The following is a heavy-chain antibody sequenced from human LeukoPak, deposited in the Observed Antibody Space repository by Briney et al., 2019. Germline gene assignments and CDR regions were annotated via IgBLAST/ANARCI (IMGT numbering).Heavy chain of an antibody. V-gene: IGHV3-74*01. J-gene: IGHJ4*02. CDR2: INSDVSIT. CDR1: GFTFNTYW. CDR3: ARDDGSGSGEY. D-gene: IGHD3-10*01. Sequence: GGSLRLSCAASGFTFNTYWMHWVRQTPGKGLVWVSHINSDVSITTYADSVRGRFTISRDNAKDTLYLQMNSLTAKDTALYFCARDDGSGSGEYWGQGTLVTVSS.